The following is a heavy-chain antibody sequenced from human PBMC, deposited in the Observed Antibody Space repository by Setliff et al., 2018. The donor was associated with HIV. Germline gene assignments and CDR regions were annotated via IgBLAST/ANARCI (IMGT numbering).Heavy chain of an antibody. CDR1: GFTFSSYW. CDR3: ARDAGRWGSYYYFRYMDV. Sequence: PGGSLRLSCAASGFTFSSYWMHWVRQAPGKGLVWVSRIKSDENSITYADSVKGRFTISRDNAKNTLYLQMNSLRAEDTAVYYCARDAGRWGSYYYFRYMDVWGKGTTVTV. D-gene: IGHD3-16*01. J-gene: IGHJ6*03. CDR2: IKSDENSI. V-gene: IGHV3-74*01.